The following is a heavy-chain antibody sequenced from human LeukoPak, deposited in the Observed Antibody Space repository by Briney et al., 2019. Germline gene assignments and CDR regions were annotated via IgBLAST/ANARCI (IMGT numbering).Heavy chain of an antibody. J-gene: IGHJ4*02. CDR1: GYTLTELS. Sequence: GASVKVSCKVSGYTLTELSMHWVRQAPGKGLEWMGGFDPEDGETIYAQKFQGRVTMTEDTSTDTAYMELSSLRSEDTAVYYCATPIGASGPHPFDYWGQGTLVTVSS. D-gene: IGHD1-26*01. CDR3: ATPIGASGPHPFDY. V-gene: IGHV1-24*01. CDR2: FDPEDGET.